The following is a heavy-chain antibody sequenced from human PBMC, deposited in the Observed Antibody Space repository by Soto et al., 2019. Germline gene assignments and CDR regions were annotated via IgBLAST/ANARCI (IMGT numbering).Heavy chain of an antibody. V-gene: IGHV1-2*02. J-gene: IGHJ5*02. Sequence: QVQLVQSGAEVKKPGASVKVSCKASGYTFTGYYMHWVRQAPGQGLEWMGWINPNSGGTNYAQKFQGRVTMTRDTSISTAYMELSRLRSDDTAVYYCARFTVGATEVDWFDPWGQGTLVTVSS. D-gene: IGHD1-26*01. CDR3: ARFTVGATEVDWFDP. CDR2: INPNSGGT. CDR1: GYTFTGYY.